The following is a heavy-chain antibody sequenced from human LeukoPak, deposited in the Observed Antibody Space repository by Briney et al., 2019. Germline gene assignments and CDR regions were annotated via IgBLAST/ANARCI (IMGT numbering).Heavy chain of an antibody. V-gene: IGHV4-31*03. CDR3: ARLRVYYDSSGYHRPFDC. Sequence: SETLSLTCTVSGRSLSGGGYYWSWIRQHPARGLEWLGYIYYSGSTHYNSSLKSRDTISVDTSKNQCSLKLSSVTAADTAVYYCARLRVYYDSSGYHRPFDCWGQGTLVTVPS. D-gene: IGHD3-22*01. CDR1: GRSLSGGGYY. J-gene: IGHJ4*02. CDR2: IYYSGST.